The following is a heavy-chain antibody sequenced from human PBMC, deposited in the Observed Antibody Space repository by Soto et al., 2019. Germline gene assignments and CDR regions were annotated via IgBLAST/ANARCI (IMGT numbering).Heavy chain of an antibody. CDR1: GGSISSYY. V-gene: IGHV4-59*01. CDR3: ARVGYCTNGVCQTNYYYYYMDV. CDR2: IYYSGST. J-gene: IGHJ6*03. D-gene: IGHD2-8*01. Sequence: SETLSLTCTVSGGSISSYYWSWIRQPPGKGLEWIGYIYYSGSTNYNPSLKSRVTISVDTSKNQFSLKRGSVTAADTAVYYCARVGYCTNGVCQTNYYYYYMDVWGKGTTVTVSS.